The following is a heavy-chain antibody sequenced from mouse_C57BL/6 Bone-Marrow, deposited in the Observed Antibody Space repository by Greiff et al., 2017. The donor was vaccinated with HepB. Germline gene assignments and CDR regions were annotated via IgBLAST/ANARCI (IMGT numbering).Heavy chain of an antibody. CDR2: INPNYGTT. V-gene: IGHV1-39*01. D-gene: IGHD1-1*01. CDR3: ATITTVVPPWYFDV. CDR1: GYSFTDYN. Sequence: VQLLQSGPELVKPGASVKISCKASGYSFTDYNMNWVKQSNGKSLEWIGVINPNYGTTSYNQKFKGKATLTVDQSSSTAYMQLNSLTSEDSAVYYCATITTVVPPWYFDVWGTGTTVTVSS. J-gene: IGHJ1*03.